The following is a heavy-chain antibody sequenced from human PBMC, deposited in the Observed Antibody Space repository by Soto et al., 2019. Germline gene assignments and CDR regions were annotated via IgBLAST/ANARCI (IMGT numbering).Heavy chain of an antibody. D-gene: IGHD5-18*01. Sequence: ASVKVSCKASGYSFTSYAIHWMRQAPGQRLEWMGWINAGNGNTKVPQKFQGRVTFTRDTSTSTVYMELSSLRSEDTAVYYCARDSSATAMADNWFDPWGQG. J-gene: IGHJ5*02. CDR3: ARDSSATAMADNWFDP. V-gene: IGHV1-3*01. CDR1: GYSFTSYA. CDR2: INAGNGNT.